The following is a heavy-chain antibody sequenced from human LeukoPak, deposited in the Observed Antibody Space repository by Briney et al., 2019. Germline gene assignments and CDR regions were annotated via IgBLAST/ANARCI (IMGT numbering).Heavy chain of an antibody. J-gene: IGHJ4*02. CDR2: IYTSGST. D-gene: IGHD1-26*01. V-gene: IGHV4-4*07. CDR3: AANGYYTIEY. Sequence: SETLSLTCTVSGGSIGSYYWSWIRQPAGKGLEWIGRIYTSGSTNYNPSLKSRVTISVDKSKNQFSLNFNSMSAADSAVYYCAANGYYTIEYWGQGTLVTVSS. CDR1: GGSIGSYY.